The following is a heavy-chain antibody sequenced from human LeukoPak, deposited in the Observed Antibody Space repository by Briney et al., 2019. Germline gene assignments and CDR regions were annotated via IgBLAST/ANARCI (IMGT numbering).Heavy chain of an antibody. CDR2: IRSKANSYAT. J-gene: IGHJ3*02. V-gene: IGHV3-73*01. CDR1: GFTFSGSA. Sequence: PGGSLRLSCAASGFTFSGSAMHWVRQASGKGLEWVGRIRSKANSYATAHAASVKGRFTISRDDSKNTAYLQMNSLKTEDTAVYYCTSGPTTIYGSGSSETDIWGQGTMVTVSS. CDR3: TSGPTTIYGSGSSETDI. D-gene: IGHD3-10*01.